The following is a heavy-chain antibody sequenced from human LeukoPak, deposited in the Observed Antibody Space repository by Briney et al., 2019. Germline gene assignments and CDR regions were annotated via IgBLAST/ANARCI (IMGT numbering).Heavy chain of an antibody. J-gene: IGHJ4*02. Sequence: PGGSLRLSCAASGFTFGSYEMNGVRQAPGKGLDWVSYISRRGSTIYYADSVKGRFTISRDNAKNSLYLQMNSLRAEDTAVYYCARWNDYGETFDYWGQGTLVTVSS. CDR1: GFTFGSYE. CDR3: ARWNDYGETFDY. V-gene: IGHV3-48*03. D-gene: IGHD4-17*01. CDR2: ISRRGSTI.